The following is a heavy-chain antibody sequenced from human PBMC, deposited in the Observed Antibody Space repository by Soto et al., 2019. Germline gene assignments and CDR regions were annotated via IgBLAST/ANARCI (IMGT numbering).Heavy chain of an antibody. CDR3: ARDRVGWLPKNGYYYGMDV. Sequence: SQTLSLTCAISGDSVSSNSAAWNWIRQSPSRGLEWLGRTYYRSKWYNDYAVSVKSRITINPDTSKNQFSLQLNSVTPEDTAVYYCARDRVGWLPKNGYYYGMDVWGQGTTVTVSS. J-gene: IGHJ6*02. V-gene: IGHV6-1*01. D-gene: IGHD3-22*01. CDR2: TYYRSKWYN. CDR1: GDSVSSNSAA.